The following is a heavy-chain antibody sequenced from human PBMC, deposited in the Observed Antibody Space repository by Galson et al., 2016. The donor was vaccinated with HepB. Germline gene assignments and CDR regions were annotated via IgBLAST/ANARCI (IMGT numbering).Heavy chain of an antibody. CDR2: INAGNGNT. CDR1: GYTFTSYA. V-gene: IGHV1-3*01. D-gene: IGHD3-10*01. Sequence: SVKVSCKASGYTFTSYAMHWVRQAPGQRLEWMGWINAGNGNTKYSQKFQGRVTITRDTSASTAYMELSSLRSEDTAVYYCARDRGVIIRHDAFDIWGQGTMVTVSS. CDR3: ARDRGVIIRHDAFDI. J-gene: IGHJ3*02.